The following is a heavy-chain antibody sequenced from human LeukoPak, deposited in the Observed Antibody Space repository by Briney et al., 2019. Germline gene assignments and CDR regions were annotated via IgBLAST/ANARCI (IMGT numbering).Heavy chain of an antibody. J-gene: IGHJ4*02. D-gene: IGHD5-24*01. CDR1: GYTFTTYY. V-gene: IGHV1-46*01. CDR2: INPSGGTT. CDR3: ASGYNATSFLDY. Sequence: ASVTVSCTASGYTFTTYYMHWVRQAPGQGLEWMGIINPSGGTTTYAQRFQGRVTMTRDTSTSTVYMELSSLRSEDTAVYYCASGYNATSFLDYWGQGTLVTVSS.